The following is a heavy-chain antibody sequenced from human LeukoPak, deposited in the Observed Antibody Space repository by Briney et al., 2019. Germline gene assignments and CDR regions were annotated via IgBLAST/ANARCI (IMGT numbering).Heavy chain of an antibody. CDR1: GFTFSSYW. CDR2: IKQDGREK. V-gene: IGHV3-7*01. J-gene: IGHJ4*02. CDR3: ARGYCTNGVCYSGGFAY. Sequence: GGSLRLSCAASGFTFSSYWMSWVRQAPGRGLEGGANIKQDGREKYYVDSVKGRFTISRDNAKNSLYLQMNSLRAEDTAVYYCARGYCTNGVCYSGGFAYWGQGTLVTVSS. D-gene: IGHD2-8*01.